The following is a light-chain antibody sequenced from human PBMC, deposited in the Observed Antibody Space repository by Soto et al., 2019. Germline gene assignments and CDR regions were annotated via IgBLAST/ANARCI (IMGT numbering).Light chain of an antibody. J-gene: IGKJ5*01. CDR1: QSISSY. CDR3: KQSNIPPIP. Sequence: DIQMTQSPSSLSASVGDRVTITCRASQSISSYLNWYQQKPGKAPKLLIYAASSLQSGVPSRFSGSGSGTVFPLTISILQPKDFAIYYCKQSNIPPIPSAQGTRLEIK. V-gene: IGKV1-39*01. CDR2: AAS.